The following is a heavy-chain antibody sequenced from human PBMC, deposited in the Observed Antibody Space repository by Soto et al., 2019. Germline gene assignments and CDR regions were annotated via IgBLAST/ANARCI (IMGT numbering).Heavy chain of an antibody. Sequence: EVQLVESGGGLIQPGGSLRLSCAVSGFTVSNNYMSWVRQAPGKGLEGVSVIYSGGYTAYGDSVKGRFTISRDNSKNTLYLQKNTRGPHAPPVFYGAPHPGGGGYWGQGTLVTVSS. CDR2: IYSGGYT. CDR1: GFTVSNNY. J-gene: IGHJ4*02. CDR3: APHPGGGGY. D-gene: IGHD3-10*01. V-gene: IGHV3-53*01.